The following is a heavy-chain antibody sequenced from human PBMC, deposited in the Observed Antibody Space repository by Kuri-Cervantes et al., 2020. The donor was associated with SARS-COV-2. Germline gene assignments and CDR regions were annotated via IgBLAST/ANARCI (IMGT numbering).Heavy chain of an antibody. CDR3: ARGTTVVKVDI. Sequence: ASVKVSCKASGYTFTSYDINWVRQATGQRLEWMGWMNPNSGNTGYAQKFQGRVTITRNTSISTAYMELSSLRSEDTAVYYCARGTTVVKVDIWGQGTMVTVSS. J-gene: IGHJ3*02. D-gene: IGHD4-23*01. CDR2: MNPNSGNT. CDR1: GYTFTSYD. V-gene: IGHV1-8*01.